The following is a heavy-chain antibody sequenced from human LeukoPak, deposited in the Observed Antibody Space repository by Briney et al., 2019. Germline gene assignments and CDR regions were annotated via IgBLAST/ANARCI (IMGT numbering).Heavy chain of an antibody. CDR2: ISGSGGST. V-gene: IGHV3-23*01. J-gene: IGHJ4*02. CDR3: AKDRGGSGSYYFDY. CDR1: GFNLRSYA. D-gene: IGHD1-26*01. Sequence: GGSLRLSCAASGFNLRSYAMHWVSQAPGKGLEWVSAISGSGGSTYYADSVKGRFTISRDNSENTLYLQMNSLRAEDTAVYYCAKDRGGSGSYYFDYWGQGTLVTVSS.